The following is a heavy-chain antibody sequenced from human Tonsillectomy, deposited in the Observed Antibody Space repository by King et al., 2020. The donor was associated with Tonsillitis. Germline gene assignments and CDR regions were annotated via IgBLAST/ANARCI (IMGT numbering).Heavy chain of an antibody. J-gene: IGHJ4*02. Sequence: VQLVESGGGLIQPGGSLRLSCTASGFTVSYNYMTWVRQAPGKGLEWVSVIYTGGNTVYADSVKGRFTISRDISKNTPALQMNSLRAEDTAVYYCCSGLGDYWGQGTLVTVSS. CDR1: GFTVSYNY. V-gene: IGHV3-53*01. D-gene: IGHD2-15*01. CDR2: IYTGGNT. CDR3: CSGLGDY.